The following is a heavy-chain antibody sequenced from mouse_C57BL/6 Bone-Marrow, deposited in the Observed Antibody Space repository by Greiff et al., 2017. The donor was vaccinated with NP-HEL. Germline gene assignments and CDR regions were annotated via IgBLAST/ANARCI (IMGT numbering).Heavy chain of an antibody. CDR3: ARDGDYGSFYAMDY. Sequence: VQLQQSGAELVKPGASVKLSCKASGYTFTSYWMHWVKQRPGQGLEWIGMIHPNSGSTNYNEKFKSKATLTVDKSSSTAYMQLSSLTSEDSAVDYCARDGDYGSFYAMDYWGQGTSVTVSS. CDR2: IHPNSGST. V-gene: IGHV1-64*01. D-gene: IGHD2-4*01. CDR1: GYTFTSYW. J-gene: IGHJ4*01.